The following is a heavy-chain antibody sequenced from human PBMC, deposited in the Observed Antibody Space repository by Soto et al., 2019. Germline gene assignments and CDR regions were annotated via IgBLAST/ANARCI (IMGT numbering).Heavy chain of an antibody. CDR3: ARTPYYYGSGSYDHWFDP. V-gene: IGHV1-3*01. J-gene: IGHJ5*02. CDR2: INAGNGNT. D-gene: IGHD3-10*01. Sequence: QVPLVQSGAEVKKPGASVKVSCKASGYTFTSYAMHWVRQAPGQRLEWMGWINAGNGNTKYSQKFQGRVTITRDTSESTAYMELSSLRSEDTAVYYCARTPYYYGSGSYDHWFDPWGQGTLVTVSS. CDR1: GYTFTSYA.